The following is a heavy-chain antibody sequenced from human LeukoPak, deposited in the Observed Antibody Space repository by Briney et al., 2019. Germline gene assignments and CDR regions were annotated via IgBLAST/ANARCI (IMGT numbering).Heavy chain of an antibody. J-gene: IGHJ4*02. CDR2: INHSGST. D-gene: IGHD2-15*01. CDR1: GGSFSGYY. Sequence: SETLSLTCAVYGGSFSGYYWSWICQPPGKGLEWIGEINHSGSTNYNPSLKSRVTISVDTSKNQFSLRLSSVTAADTAVYYCARGLYCSGGSCYRPFDYWGQGTLVTVSS. CDR3: ARGLYCSGGSCYRPFDY. V-gene: IGHV4-34*01.